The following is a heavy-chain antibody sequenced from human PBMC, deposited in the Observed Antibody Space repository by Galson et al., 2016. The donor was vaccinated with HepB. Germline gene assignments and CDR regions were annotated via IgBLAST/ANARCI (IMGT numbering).Heavy chain of an antibody. CDR1: GFTVGSNF. Sequence: SLRLSCAASGFTVGSNFMSWVRQAPGKGLEWVSVIYRGGSTYYADSVKGRFTISRDNSRNMLYLQMNSLRAEDTAVYYCVPHIAFDSWGQGTLVTVSS. V-gene: IGHV3-53*01. J-gene: IGHJ4*02. CDR2: IYRGGST. CDR3: VPHIAFDS.